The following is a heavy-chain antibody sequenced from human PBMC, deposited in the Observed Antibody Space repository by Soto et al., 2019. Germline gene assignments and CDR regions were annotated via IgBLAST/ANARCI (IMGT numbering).Heavy chain of an antibody. D-gene: IGHD2-21*02. CDR3: AKNGCGGDCYSSVAGNWFDP. CDR1: GFTFSGYV. V-gene: IGHV3-23*01. J-gene: IGHJ5*02. Sequence: EVQLLESGGGLVQPGGSLRLSCAASGFTFSGYVMSWVRQAPGKGLEWISIISGSGGSSYYADSVKGRFTISRDNSNNTVYLQRHSLRADDTAVYYCAKNGCGGDCYSSVAGNWFDPWGQGTLVTVSS. CDR2: ISGSGGSS.